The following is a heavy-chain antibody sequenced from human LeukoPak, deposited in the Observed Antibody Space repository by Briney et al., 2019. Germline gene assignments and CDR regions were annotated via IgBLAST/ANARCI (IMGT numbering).Heavy chain of an antibody. CDR1: GGSISSYY. J-gene: IGHJ5*02. Sequence: NASETLSLTCTVSGGSISSYYWSWIRQPPGKGLEWIGYIYYSGSTNYNPSLKSRVTISVDTSKSQFSLKLNSVSAADTAVYYCARLTVPLRFDPWGQGTLVTVSS. CDR3: ARLTVPLRFDP. CDR2: IYYSGST. D-gene: IGHD2-2*01. V-gene: IGHV4-59*01.